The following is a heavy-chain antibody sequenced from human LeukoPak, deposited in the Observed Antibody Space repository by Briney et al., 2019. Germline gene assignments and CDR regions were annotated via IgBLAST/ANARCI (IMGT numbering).Heavy chain of an antibody. V-gene: IGHV1-69*04. CDR3: ARDSTSSSWYPYYFDY. Sequence: SVKVSCKASGGTFSSYAISWVRQAPGQGLEWMGRIIPILGIANYAQKFQGRVTITADKSTSTAYMELSSLRSEDTAVYYCARDSTSSSWYPYYFDYWGQGTLVTVSS. J-gene: IGHJ4*02. D-gene: IGHD6-13*01. CDR1: GGTFSSYA. CDR2: IIPILGIA.